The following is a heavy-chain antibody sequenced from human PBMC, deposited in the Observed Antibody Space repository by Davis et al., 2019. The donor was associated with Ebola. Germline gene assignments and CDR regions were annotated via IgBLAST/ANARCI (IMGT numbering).Heavy chain of an antibody. D-gene: IGHD2-2*01. V-gene: IGHV1-46*02. CDR1: GYTFNTYY. J-gene: IGHJ4*02. CDR2: LNGRDGTT. Sequence: AASVKVSCKASGYTFNTYYVHWVRQAPGQGLEWIGVLNGRDGTTAYAQKFQGRFTLTRDTSTSTVYMDLSRLRSEDTAVYYCAREGYCSSPSCHSFDYWGQGTLVAVSS. CDR3: AREGYCSSPSCHSFDY.